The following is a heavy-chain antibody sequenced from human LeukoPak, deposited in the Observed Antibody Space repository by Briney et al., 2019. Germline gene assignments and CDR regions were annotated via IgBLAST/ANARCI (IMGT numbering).Heavy chain of an antibody. Sequence: GGSLRLSCAASGFTFSTYSMNWVRQAPGKGLEWVSSISSSSSDIYYADSVKGRFTISRDNAKNSLYLQVNSLRAEDTAVYYCARAGGEHIVVVPAAMTRVHYYYYMDVWGKGTTVTVSS. CDR2: ISSSSSDI. CDR3: ARAGGEHIVVVPAAMTRVHYYYYMDV. J-gene: IGHJ6*03. V-gene: IGHV3-21*01. D-gene: IGHD2-2*01. CDR1: GFTFSTYS.